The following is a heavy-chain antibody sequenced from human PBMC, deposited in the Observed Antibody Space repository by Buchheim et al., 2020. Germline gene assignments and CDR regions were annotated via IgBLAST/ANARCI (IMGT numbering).Heavy chain of an antibody. CDR2: ISRSGSSI. D-gene: IGHD3-16*01. Sequence: QVQLVESGGGLVKPGGSLRLSCAASGFTFSDWHMTWIRQVPGKGLEWLSSISRSGSSINYSDSVKGRFTISRDNARNSLFLQVNSVRAEDTAMYYCARDGASFGCLNWLGPWGQGTL. CDR1: GFTFSDWH. V-gene: IGHV3-11*01. J-gene: IGHJ5*02. CDR3: ARDGASFGCLNWLGP.